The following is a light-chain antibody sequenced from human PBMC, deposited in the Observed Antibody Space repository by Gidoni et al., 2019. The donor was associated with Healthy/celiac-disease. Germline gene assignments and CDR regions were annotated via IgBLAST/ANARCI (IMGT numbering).Light chain of an antibody. CDR3: HQYGSSPGT. V-gene: IGKV3-20*01. CDR2: GAS. J-gene: IGKJ1*01. CDR1: QSVSSSY. Sequence: ESVLTQSPGTLSLSPGERATLSCRASQSVSSSYLAWYKQKPGQAPRLLMYGASSRATGISDRFSGSGSGTDFTLTISRLEPEDFAVYYCHQYGSSPGTFGQGTKVEIK.